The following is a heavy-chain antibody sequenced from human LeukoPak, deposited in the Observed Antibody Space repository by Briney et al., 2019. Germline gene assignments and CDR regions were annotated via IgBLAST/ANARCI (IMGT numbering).Heavy chain of an antibody. CDR3: ARSRVEMATSLLDY. CDR2: INSDGSTT. V-gene: IGHV3-74*01. Sequence: PGGSLRLCCAASGFTFSNYWMHWVRQAPGKGLVWVSRINSDGSTTTYADSVKGRFTISRDNAKNTLYLQMNSLRAEDTAVYYCARSRVEMATSLLDYWGQGTLVTVSS. CDR1: GFTFSNYW. J-gene: IGHJ4*02. D-gene: IGHD5-24*01.